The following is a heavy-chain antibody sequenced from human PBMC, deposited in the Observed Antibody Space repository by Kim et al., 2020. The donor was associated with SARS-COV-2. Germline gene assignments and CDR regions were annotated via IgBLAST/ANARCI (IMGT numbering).Heavy chain of an antibody. V-gene: IGHV4-34*01. D-gene: IGHD1-26*01. Sequence: SETLSLTCAVYGGSLRPYYWGWVRQPPGKGLEWIGEINQSGRTDYNPSLKSRVTLSLDTSKNQLSLKLNSVTAADTAIYYCARYEWQRERRTDYWGQGTL. CDR1: GGSLRPYY. J-gene: IGHJ4*02. CDR2: INQSGRT. CDR3: ARYEWQRERRTDY.